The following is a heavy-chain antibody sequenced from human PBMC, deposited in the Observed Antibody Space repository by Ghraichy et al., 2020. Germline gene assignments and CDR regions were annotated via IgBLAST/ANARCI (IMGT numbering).Heavy chain of an antibody. CDR1: GFTFSSYS. Sequence: GGSLRLSCAASGFTFSSYSMNWVRQAPGKGLEWVSFISTSSTTIYYADSVKGRFTISRDNPKNSLYLQMNSLRAEDTAFYYCAGATTSTVSGAFDIWGQGTMVTVSS. V-gene: IGHV3-48*04. D-gene: IGHD4-17*01. CDR2: ISTSSTTI. J-gene: IGHJ3*02. CDR3: AGATTSTVSGAFDI.